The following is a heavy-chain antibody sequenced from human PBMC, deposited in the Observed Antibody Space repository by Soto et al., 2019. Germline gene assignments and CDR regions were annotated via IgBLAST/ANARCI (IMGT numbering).Heavy chain of an antibody. CDR3: ARLAIGGWGGSFDY. CDR1: GGSISSSSYY. V-gene: IGHV4-39*01. J-gene: IGHJ4*02. CDR2: IYYSGST. Sequence: SETLSLTCTVSGGSISSSSYYWGWIRQPPGKGLEWIGSIYYSGSTYYNPSLKSRVTISVDTSKNQFSLKLSSVTAADTAVYYCARLAIGGWGGSFDYWGQGTLVTVSS. D-gene: IGHD3-16*01.